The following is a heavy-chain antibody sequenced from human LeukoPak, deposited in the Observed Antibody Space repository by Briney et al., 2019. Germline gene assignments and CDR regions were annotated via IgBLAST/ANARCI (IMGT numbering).Heavy chain of an antibody. J-gene: IGHJ5*02. D-gene: IGHD6-13*01. Sequence: GGSLRLSCAASGFTLSSYAMSWVRQAPGKGLEWVSTITGSGDSRYHADSVKGRFTISRDNSKNTLYLQMNSLRAEDTAVYYCARDQGGAAATWGQGTLVTVSS. CDR2: ITGSGDSR. CDR3: ARDQGGAAAT. V-gene: IGHV3-23*01. CDR1: GFTLSSYA.